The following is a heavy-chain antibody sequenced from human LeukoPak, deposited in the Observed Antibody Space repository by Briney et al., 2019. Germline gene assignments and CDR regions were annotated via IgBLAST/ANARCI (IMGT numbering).Heavy chain of an antibody. D-gene: IGHD5-12*01. CDR1: GGTFSSYA. J-gene: IGHJ5*02. CDR3: FVSGYSGYDFGTYNWFDP. Sequence: SVKVSCKASGGTFSSYAISWVRQAPGQGLEWMGRIIPILGIANYAQKFQGRVTITADKSTSTAYMELSSLRSEDTAVYYSFVSGYSGYDFGTYNWFDPWGQGTLVTVSS. V-gene: IGHV1-69*04. CDR2: IIPILGIA.